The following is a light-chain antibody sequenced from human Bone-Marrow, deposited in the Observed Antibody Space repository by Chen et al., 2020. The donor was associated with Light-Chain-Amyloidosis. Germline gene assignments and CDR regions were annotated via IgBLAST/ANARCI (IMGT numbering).Light chain of an antibody. CDR2: EVT. J-gene: IGLJ1*01. Sequence: QSALTQPASVSGSPGQSTTTSCTGTSSDVGGDNHVSWYQQHPDKAPKLMIYEVTNPPSWVPDRFSGSKSDNTASLTISGLQTEDEADYFCSSYTITNTLVFGSGTRVTVL. CDR1: SSDVGGDNH. V-gene: IGLV2-14*01. CDR3: SSYTITNTLV.